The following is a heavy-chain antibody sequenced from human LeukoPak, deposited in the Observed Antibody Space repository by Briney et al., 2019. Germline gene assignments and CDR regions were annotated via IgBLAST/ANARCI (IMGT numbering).Heavy chain of an antibody. CDR3: ASPVFIAARRDY. V-gene: IGHV3-66*01. Sequence: GGSLRPSCAASGFTVSSNYMSWVRQAPGKGLEWVSVIYSGGSTYYADSVKGRFTISRDNSKNTLYLQMNSLRAEDTAVYYCASPVFIAARRDYWGQGTLVTVSS. CDR1: GFTVSSNY. D-gene: IGHD6-6*01. CDR2: IYSGGST. J-gene: IGHJ4*02.